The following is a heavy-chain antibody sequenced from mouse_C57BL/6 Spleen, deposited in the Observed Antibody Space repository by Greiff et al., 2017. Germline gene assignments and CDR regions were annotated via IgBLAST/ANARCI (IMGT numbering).Heavy chain of an antibody. J-gene: IGHJ2*01. V-gene: IGHV1-15*01. D-gene: IGHD1-1*02. CDR2: IDPETGGT. CDR3: TREERNYGPLFDY. CDR1: GYTFTDYE. Sequence: VQLQQSGAELVRPGASVTLSCKASGYTFTDYEMHWVKQTPVHGLEWIGAIDPETGGTAYNQKFKGKAILTADKSSSTAYMELRSLTSEDSAVYYCTREERNYGPLFDYWGQGTTLTVSS.